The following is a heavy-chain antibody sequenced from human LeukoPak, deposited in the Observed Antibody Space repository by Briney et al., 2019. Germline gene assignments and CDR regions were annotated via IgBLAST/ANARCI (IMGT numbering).Heavy chain of an antibody. CDR1: GFTFNGFA. CDR3: ARVGEGAAKD. Sequence: GGSLRLSCAASGFTFNGFAMSWVRQAPGKGLEWVAIVGISNSVTYYADSVKGRFTISRDNSKNTMWLQMNGLRAEDTAVYYCARVGEGAAKDWGQGTLVTVSS. V-gene: IGHV3-23*01. CDR2: VGISNSVT. D-gene: IGHD1-26*01. J-gene: IGHJ4*02.